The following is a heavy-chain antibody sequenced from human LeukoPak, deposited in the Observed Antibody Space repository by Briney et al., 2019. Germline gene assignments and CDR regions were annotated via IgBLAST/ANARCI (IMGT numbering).Heavy chain of an antibody. CDR3: ARDKHNPNCSGGRCYPYFFDS. V-gene: IGHV4-59*01. CDR2: ISKGGST. D-gene: IGHD2-15*01. Sequence: PSETLSLTCSVPGGSISSSYWTWIRQPPGKGLECIGYISKGGSTNYNPSLKSRVTISVDTSKNQVSLNLSSVTAADTAVYYCARDKHNPNCSGGRCYPYFFDSWGQGSLVTVSS. CDR1: GGSISSSY. J-gene: IGHJ4*02.